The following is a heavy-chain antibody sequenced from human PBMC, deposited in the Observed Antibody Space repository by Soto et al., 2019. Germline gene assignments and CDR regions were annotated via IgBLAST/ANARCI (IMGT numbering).Heavy chain of an antibody. Sequence: PGVSLRLSCAASGFTFSSYGMHWVRQAPGKGLEWVAVIWYDGSNKYYADSVKGRFTISRDNSKNTLYLQMNSLRAEDTAVYYCARGSNYYDSSGYSGLRYWGQGT. CDR2: IWYDGSNK. CDR3: ARGSNYYDSSGYSGLRY. D-gene: IGHD3-22*01. V-gene: IGHV3-33*01. CDR1: GFTFSSYG. J-gene: IGHJ4*02.